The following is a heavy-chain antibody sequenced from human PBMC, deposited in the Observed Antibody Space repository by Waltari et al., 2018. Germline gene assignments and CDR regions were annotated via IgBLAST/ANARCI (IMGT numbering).Heavy chain of an antibody. Sequence: QVQLQQWGAGLLKPSETLSLTCAVYGGSFSGYYWSWIRQPPGKGLGWIGEINHSGSTNYNPSLKSRVTISVDTSKNQFSLKLSSGTAADTAVYYCARGVGPRYYYYMDVWGKGTTVTVSS. CDR1: GGSFSGYY. CDR3: ARGVGPRYYYYMDV. J-gene: IGHJ6*03. CDR2: INHSGST. V-gene: IGHV4-34*01. D-gene: IGHD1-26*01.